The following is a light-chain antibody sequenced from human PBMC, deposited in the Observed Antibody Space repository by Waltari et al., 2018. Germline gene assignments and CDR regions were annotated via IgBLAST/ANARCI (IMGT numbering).Light chain of an antibody. Sequence: DIVLTQSPATLSVSPGYRATLSCRASQSISGDLAWYQHKRGLPPRLLIYDASNRATGIPARFSGSGSGTDFTLTISNLEPEDFAIYFCQQRSKWPRTFGQGTKVEIK. CDR3: QQRSKWPRT. J-gene: IGKJ1*01. V-gene: IGKV3-11*01. CDR2: DAS. CDR1: QSISGD.